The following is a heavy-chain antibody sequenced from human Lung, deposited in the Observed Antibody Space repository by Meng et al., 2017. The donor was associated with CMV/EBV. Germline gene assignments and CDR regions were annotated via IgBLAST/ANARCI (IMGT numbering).Heavy chain of an antibody. V-gene: IGHV1-2*02. D-gene: IGHD1-26*01. J-gene: IGHJ3*02. Sequence: ASXXVSCKASGYTFTGYYMHWVRQAPGQGLEWMGWINPNSGGTNYAQKFQGRVTMTRDTSISTAYMELSRLRSDDTAVYYCARRVGRSDAFDIWGQGTMVTVSS. CDR1: GYTFTGYY. CDR3: ARRVGRSDAFDI. CDR2: INPNSGGT.